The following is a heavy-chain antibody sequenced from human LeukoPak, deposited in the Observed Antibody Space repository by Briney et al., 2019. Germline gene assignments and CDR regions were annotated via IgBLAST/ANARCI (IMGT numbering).Heavy chain of an antibody. J-gene: IGHJ4*02. CDR2: MYHDGYT. D-gene: IGHD3-22*01. CDR1: GASIRSYY. V-gene: IGHV4-59*01. CDR3: ARDTRFYDTSGYFYFDY. Sequence: SETLSLTCTVSGASIRSYYWTWIRQPPGKGLESMGSMYHDGYTNYIPSLKSRVTISVDTSENQFSLMLNSVTAADTAVYYCARDTRFYDTSGYFYFDYWGQGALVTVSS.